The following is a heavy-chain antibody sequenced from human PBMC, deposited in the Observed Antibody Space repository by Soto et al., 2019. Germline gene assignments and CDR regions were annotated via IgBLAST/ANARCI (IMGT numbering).Heavy chain of an antibody. Sequence: ASETLCLACTVSGGSISSGDYDGSWIRQPPGKGLEWIGYIYYSGSTYYNPSLKSRVTISVDTSKNQCSLKLSSVTAADTAVYYCARAVLFGEGYPLAPWGQGTLVTVSS. V-gene: IGHV4-30-4*01. CDR3: ARAVLFGEGYPLAP. D-gene: IGHD3-10*01. CDR1: GGSISSGDYD. J-gene: IGHJ5*02. CDR2: IYYSGST.